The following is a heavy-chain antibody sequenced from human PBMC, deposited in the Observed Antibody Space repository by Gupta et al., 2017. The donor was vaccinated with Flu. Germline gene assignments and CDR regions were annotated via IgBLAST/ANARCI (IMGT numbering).Heavy chain of an antibody. CDR3: ARAPSGFSQQWLVRGFDY. CDR1: GFTFSSYS. Sequence: VESGGGLVKPGGSLRLSCAASGFTFSSYSMNWVRQAPGKGLEWVSSISSSSSYIYYADSVKDRFTISRDNAKNSLYLQMNSLRAEDTAVYYCARAPSGFSQQWLVRGFDYWGQGTLVTVSS. D-gene: IGHD6-19*01. CDR2: ISSSSSYI. J-gene: IGHJ4*02. V-gene: IGHV3-21*01.